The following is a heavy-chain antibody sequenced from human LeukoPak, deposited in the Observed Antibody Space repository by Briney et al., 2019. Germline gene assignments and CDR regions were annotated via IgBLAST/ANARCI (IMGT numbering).Heavy chain of an antibody. D-gene: IGHD5/OR15-5a*01. CDR2: INHSGST. J-gene: IGHJ4*02. V-gene: IGHV4-34*01. CDR1: GGSISGYY. Sequence: SETLSLTCTVSGGSISGYYWSWIRQPPGKGLEWIGEINHSGSTNYNPSLKSRVTISVDTSKNQFSLKLSSVTAADTAVYYCARDSVYWGQGTLVTVSS. CDR3: ARDSVY.